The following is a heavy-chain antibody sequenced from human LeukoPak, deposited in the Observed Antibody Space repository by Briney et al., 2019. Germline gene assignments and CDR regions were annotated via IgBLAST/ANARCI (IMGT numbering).Heavy chain of an antibody. CDR2: IREDGSEK. CDR1: GLTFSSFW. J-gene: IGHJ4*02. CDR3: ASGGHIDY. D-gene: IGHD3-16*01. V-gene: IGHV3-7*01. Sequence: GGSLRLSCAASGLTFSSFWMSWVRQAPGKGLEWVANIREDGSEKHYVDSVKGRFTISRDNAKNSLYLQMNSLRAEDTAVYFCASGGHIDYCGQGTQVTVSS.